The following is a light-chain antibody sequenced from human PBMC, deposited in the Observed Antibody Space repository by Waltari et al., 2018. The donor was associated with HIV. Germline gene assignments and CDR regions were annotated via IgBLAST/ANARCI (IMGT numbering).Light chain of an antibody. CDR2: GNS. CDR1: SSNIGAGYD. J-gene: IGLJ1*01. CDR3: QSYDSSLSALYV. Sequence: QSVLTQPPSVSVAPGQRVTISCTGRSSNIGAGYDVHWYQQLPGTAPKLLIYGNSNRPSGVPDRFSGSKSGTSASLAITGLQAEDEADYYCQSYDSSLSALYVFGTGTKVTVL. V-gene: IGLV1-40*01.